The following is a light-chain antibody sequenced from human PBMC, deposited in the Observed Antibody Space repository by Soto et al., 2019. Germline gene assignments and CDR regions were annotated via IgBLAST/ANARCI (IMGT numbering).Light chain of an antibody. V-gene: IGKV1-33*01. J-gene: IGKJ4*01. CDR1: QDISNY. CDR3: QQYDNLPT. CDR2: DAS. Sequence: DIQMTQSPSSLSASVGDRVTITCQASQDISNYLHWYQQKPGKAPKLLIYDASNLETGVPARFSGSGSGTDFTITISSLQPEDIATYYCQQYDNLPTFGGGTKVEIK.